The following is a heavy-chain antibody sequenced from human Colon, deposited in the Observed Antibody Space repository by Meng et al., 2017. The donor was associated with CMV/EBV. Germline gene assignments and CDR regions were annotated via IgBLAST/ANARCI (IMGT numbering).Heavy chain of an antibody. Sequence: GESLKISCAASGFTFSDSVMHWVRQASGKGLEWVGRIRSKASNYATAFAASVKGRCTISRDDSKNTTYLQMNSLKTEDKALDYCTRLMGNADYGGDYGFAPWGQGTLVTVSS. CDR3: TRLMGNADYGGDYGFAP. D-gene: IGHD4/OR15-4a*01. CDR2: IRSKASNYAT. CDR1: GFTFSDSV. V-gene: IGHV3-73*01. J-gene: IGHJ5*02.